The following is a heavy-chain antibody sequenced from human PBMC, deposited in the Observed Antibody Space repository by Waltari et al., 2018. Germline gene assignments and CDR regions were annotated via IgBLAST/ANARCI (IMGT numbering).Heavy chain of an antibody. CDR3: ARDAPAMVPS. CDR1: GYSISSGYY. CDR2: ISHSGRT. J-gene: IGHJ4*02. Sequence: QVQLQESGPGLVKPSETLSLTCAVSGYSISSGYYWGWIRQPPGKGLEWIGSISHSGRTYYNPSLQIRVTISVDTSKNQFSLKLSSVTAADTAVYYCARDAPAMVPSWGLGTLVTVST. V-gene: IGHV4-38-2*02. D-gene: IGHD5-18*01.